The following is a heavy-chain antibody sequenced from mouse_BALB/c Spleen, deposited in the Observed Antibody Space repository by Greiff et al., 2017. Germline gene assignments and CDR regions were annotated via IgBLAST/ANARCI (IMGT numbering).Heavy chain of an antibody. V-gene: IGHV5-9-4*01. J-gene: IGHJ2*01. CDR3: ARSTMTSFLDY. CDR2: ISSGGSYT. D-gene: IGHD2-4*01. CDR1: GFTFSSYA. Sequence: EVKLMESGGGLVKPGGSLKLSCAASGFTFSSYAMSWVRQSPEKGLEWVAEISSGGSYTYYPDTVTGRFTISRDNAKNTLYLEMSSLRSEDTAMYYCARSTMTSFLDYWGQGTTLTVSS.